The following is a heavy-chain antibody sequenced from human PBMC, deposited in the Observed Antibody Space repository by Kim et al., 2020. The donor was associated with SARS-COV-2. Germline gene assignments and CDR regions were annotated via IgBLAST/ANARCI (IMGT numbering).Heavy chain of an antibody. CDR1: GFTFDDYA. Sequence: GGSLRLSCAASGFTFDDYAMHWVRQAPGKGLEWVSGISWNSGSIGYADSVKGRFTISRDNAKNSLYLQMNSLRAEDTALYYCAKDTEGSIAAAGEIDYWGQGTLVTVSS. CDR2: ISWNSGSI. V-gene: IGHV3-9*01. J-gene: IGHJ4*02. D-gene: IGHD6-13*01. CDR3: AKDTEGSIAAAGEIDY.